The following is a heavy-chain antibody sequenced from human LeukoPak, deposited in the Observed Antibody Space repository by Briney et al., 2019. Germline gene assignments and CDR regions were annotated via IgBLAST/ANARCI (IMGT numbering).Heavy chain of an antibody. J-gene: IGHJ5*02. Sequence: PSGTLSLTCAVSGGSISSSNWWSWVRQPPGKGLEWIGEIYHSGSTNYNPSLKSRVTISVDKSKNQFSLKLSSVTAADTAVYYCARERTMVRGMSWFDPWGQGTLVTVSP. D-gene: IGHD3-10*01. CDR2: IYHSGST. V-gene: IGHV4-4*02. CDR1: GGSISSSNW. CDR3: ARERTMVRGMSWFDP.